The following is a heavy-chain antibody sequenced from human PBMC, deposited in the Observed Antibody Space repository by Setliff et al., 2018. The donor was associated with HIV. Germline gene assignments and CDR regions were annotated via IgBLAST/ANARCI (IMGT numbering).Heavy chain of an antibody. CDR2: VIPMFGIT. Sequence: ASVKVSCKASGGTFTNHGIGWVRQAPGRRLEWLGGVIPMFGITNDGQKFQGRVAITTDESTSTVFMELSSLTSEDTAVYYCATRLEQWLIQFDYWGQGTLVTVSS. CDR1: GGTFTNHG. J-gene: IGHJ4*02. D-gene: IGHD6-19*01. CDR3: ATRLEQWLIQFDY. V-gene: IGHV1-69*05.